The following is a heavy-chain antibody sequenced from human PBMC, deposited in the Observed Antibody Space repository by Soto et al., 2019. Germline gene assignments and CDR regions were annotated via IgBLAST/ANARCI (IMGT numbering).Heavy chain of an antibody. J-gene: IGHJ3*02. CDR3: ARDRRIVGATWDAFDI. V-gene: IGHV1-18*01. D-gene: IGHD1-26*01. CDR2: INAYNGDT. Sequence: QVQLVQSGAEVKKPGASVKVSCKASGYTFPRYGVSWVRQAPGQGLEWMGRINAYNGDTNYAQKFQGRVTVTTDTSTNTAYVERMSLRSDDTAVDYCARDRRIVGATWDAFDIWGQGTLVTVSS. CDR1: GYTFPRYG.